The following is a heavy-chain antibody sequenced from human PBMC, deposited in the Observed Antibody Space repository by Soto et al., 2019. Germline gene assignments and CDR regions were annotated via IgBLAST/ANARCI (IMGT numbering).Heavy chain of an antibody. D-gene: IGHD3-3*01. J-gene: IGHJ3*02. CDR2: INAGDGNT. CDR3: VLQPDFWSGQDAFDI. V-gene: IGHV1-3*01. CDR1: GYTFTSYA. Sequence: GASVKVSCKASGYTFTSYAMHWVRQAPGQRLEWMGWINAGDGNTKYSQKFQGRVTITADTSTSTACMELSSLRSEDTAVYYTVLQPDFWSGQDAFDIWGQGTMVTVSS.